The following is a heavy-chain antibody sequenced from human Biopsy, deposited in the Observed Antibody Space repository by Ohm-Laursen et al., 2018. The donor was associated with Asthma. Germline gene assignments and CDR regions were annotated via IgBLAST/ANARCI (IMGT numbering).Heavy chain of an antibody. Sequence: SLRLSCTAARFTYEMHWVRQAPGKGLEWVAVISFDGSNEDYADSVKGRFTISRDNSKNTLFLEMNSLRPEDTAVYYCAKELFPGWELRRGPDSWGQGTLVTVSS. D-gene: IGHD1-26*01. J-gene: IGHJ4*02. CDR1: RFTYE. V-gene: IGHV3-30*18. CDR3: AKELFPGWELRRGPDS. CDR2: ISFDGSNE.